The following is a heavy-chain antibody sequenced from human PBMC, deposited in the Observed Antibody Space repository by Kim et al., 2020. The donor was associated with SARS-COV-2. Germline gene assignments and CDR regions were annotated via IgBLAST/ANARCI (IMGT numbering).Heavy chain of an antibody. V-gene: IGHV3-11*06. CDR3: ARDKWPITATSPTDDAFDI. J-gene: IGHJ3*02. Sequence: KGRFTIARDNAKNSLYLQMNSLRAEDTAVYYCARDKWPITATSPTDDAFDIWGQGTMVTVSS. D-gene: IGHD1-20*01.